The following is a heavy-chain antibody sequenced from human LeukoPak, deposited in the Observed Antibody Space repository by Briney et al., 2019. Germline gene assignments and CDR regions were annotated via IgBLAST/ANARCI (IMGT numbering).Heavy chain of an antibody. CDR2: ISDSTENT. Sequence: PGGSLRLSCAASGFTFSNYAMSWVRQAPGKGLEWVSTISDSTENTYYADSVKGRFTISRDNSKNTLYLQMNSLRAEDTAIYYCARAPRKFRGIIVTPLYYFDYWGQGAPVTVSS. CDR3: ARAPRKFRGIIVTPLYYFDY. V-gene: IGHV3-23*01. J-gene: IGHJ4*02. CDR1: GFTFSNYA. D-gene: IGHD3-10*01.